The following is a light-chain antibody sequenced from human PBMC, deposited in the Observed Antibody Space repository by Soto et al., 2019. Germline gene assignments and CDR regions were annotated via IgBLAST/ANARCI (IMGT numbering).Light chain of an antibody. V-gene: IGLV1-44*01. J-gene: IGLJ3*02. CDR2: NNN. CDR3: ATWDASLNGRV. Sequence: QSVLTQPPSASGTPGQRVTISCAGSGSNIGRNPVNWYQHFPGTAPKLLIYNNNERPSGVPDRFSGSKSGTSASLAISGLRSEDEADYYCATWDASLNGRVFGGGTKLTVL. CDR1: GSNIGRNP.